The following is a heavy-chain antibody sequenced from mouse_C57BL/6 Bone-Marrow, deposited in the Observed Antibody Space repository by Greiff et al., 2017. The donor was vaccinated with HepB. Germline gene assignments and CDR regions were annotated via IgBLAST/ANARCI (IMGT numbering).Heavy chain of an antibody. Sequence: QVQLKESGAELARPGASVKLSCKASGYTFTSYGISWVKQRTGQGLEWIGEIYPRSGNTYYNEKFKGKATLTADKSSSTAYMELRSLTSEDSAVYFCARERNSNYWGQGTLVTVSA. CDR3: ARERNSNY. V-gene: IGHV1-81*01. CDR1: GYTFTSYG. J-gene: IGHJ3*01. CDR2: IYPRSGNT. D-gene: IGHD2-5*01.